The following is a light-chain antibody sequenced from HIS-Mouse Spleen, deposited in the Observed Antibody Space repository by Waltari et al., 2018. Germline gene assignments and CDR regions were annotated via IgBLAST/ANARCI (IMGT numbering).Light chain of an antibody. CDR3: CSYAGSSTWV. V-gene: IGLV2-23*01. CDR2: EGS. J-gene: IGLJ3*02. Sequence: QSALTQPASVSGSPGQSITISCTGTSSDVGSYNLVSWYQQHPGKAPKLMIYEGSKRRSWVSNRFSGSKSGNTASLTISGLQAEDEADYYCCSYAGSSTWVFGGGTKLTVL. CDR1: SSDVGSYNL.